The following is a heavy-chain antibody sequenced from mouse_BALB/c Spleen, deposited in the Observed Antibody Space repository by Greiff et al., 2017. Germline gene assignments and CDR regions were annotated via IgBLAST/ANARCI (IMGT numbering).Heavy chain of an antibody. CDR2: IYPGSGST. CDR3: TRTGGDDYAMDY. J-gene: IGHJ4*01. Sequence: LQQPGSELVRPGASVTLSCKASGYTFTSYWMHWVKQRHGQGLEWIGNIYPGSGSTNYDEKFKSKGTLTVDTSSSTAYMHLSSLTSEDSAVYYCTRTGGDDYAMDYWGQGTSVTVSS. V-gene: IGHV1S22*01. D-gene: IGHD3-1*01. CDR1: GYTFTSYW.